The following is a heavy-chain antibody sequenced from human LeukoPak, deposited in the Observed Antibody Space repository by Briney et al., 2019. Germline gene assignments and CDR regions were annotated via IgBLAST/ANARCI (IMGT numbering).Heavy chain of an antibody. CDR3: ARCDSSGWYPFDY. J-gene: IGHJ4*02. CDR1: GGTFSSYA. Sequence: SVKVSCKASGGTFSSYAISWVRQAPGQGLEWMGRIIPILGIASYAQKFQGRVTITADKSTSTAYMELSSLRSEDTAVYYCARCDSSGWYPFDYWGQGTLVTVSS. V-gene: IGHV1-69*04. D-gene: IGHD6-19*01. CDR2: IIPILGIA.